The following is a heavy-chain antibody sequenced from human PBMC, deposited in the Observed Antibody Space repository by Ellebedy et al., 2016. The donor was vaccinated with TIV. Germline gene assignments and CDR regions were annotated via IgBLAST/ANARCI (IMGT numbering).Heavy chain of an antibody. CDR3: ATPSGNVGSYGLDV. CDR1: GGSLKPNA. CDR2: IIPLFNTA. D-gene: IGHD1-14*01. V-gene: IGHV1-69*13. Sequence: ASVKVSCKASGGSLKPNAFSWVRQAPGEGLEWVGGIIPLFNTASYAQNFQGRVTITADESTSTAYMELRSLRSHDTAIDYCATPSGNVGSYGLDVWGQGTTVTVSS. J-gene: IGHJ6*02.